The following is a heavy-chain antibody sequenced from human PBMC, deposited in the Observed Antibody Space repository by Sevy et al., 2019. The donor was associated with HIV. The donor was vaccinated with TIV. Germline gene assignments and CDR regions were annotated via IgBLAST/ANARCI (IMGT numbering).Heavy chain of an antibody. D-gene: IGHD4-17*01. V-gene: IGHV1-2*02. CDR2: INPNNGGI. J-gene: IGHJ3*02. CDR3: ARVDHYGSRGFDI. CDR1: GITFIDYF. Sequence: ASVKVSCKASGITFIDYFIHWVRQAPGQGLEWMGWINPNNGGINYAQKFQGRDTMTSDMSSSTAYMELTSLASDDTAMYYCARVDHYGSRGFDIWGRGTMVTVSS.